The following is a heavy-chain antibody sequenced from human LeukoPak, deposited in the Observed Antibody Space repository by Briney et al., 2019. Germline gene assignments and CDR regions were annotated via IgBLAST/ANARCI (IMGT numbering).Heavy chain of an antibody. CDR3: ARTARNAFDI. V-gene: IGHV3-53*01. CDR2: IYSGGST. J-gene: IGHJ3*02. Sequence: GGSLRLSCAASGFTVSSNYMSWVRQAPGKGLEWVSVIYSGGSTYYADSVKGRFTISRDNAKNSLYLQMNSLRAEDTAVYYCARTARNAFDIWGQGTMVTVSS. D-gene: IGHD2-21*02. CDR1: GFTVSSNY.